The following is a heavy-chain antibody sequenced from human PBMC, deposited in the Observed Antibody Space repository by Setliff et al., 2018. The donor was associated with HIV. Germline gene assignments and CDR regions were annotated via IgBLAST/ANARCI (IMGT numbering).Heavy chain of an antibody. J-gene: IGHJ3*02. Sequence: ASVKVSCKASGYTFTSYGISWVRQAPGQWLEWMGWISAYNGNTNYAQKLQGRVTMTTDPSTSTAYMELRSLRSDDTAVYYCARDVDYTDAFDIWGQGTMVTVSS. CDR3: ARDVDYTDAFDI. D-gene: IGHD4-4*01. V-gene: IGHV1-18*01. CDR1: GYTFTSYG. CDR2: ISAYNGNT.